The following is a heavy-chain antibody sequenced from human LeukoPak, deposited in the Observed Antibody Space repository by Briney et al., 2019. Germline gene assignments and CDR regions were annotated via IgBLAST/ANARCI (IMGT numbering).Heavy chain of an antibody. Sequence: ASVKVSCKASGYTFTSYYMHWVGQAPGQGREWMGIINPSGGSTSYAQKFQGRVTMTRDMSTSTVYMELSSLRSEDTAVYYCARDWGPADIVATINYFDYWGQGTLVTVSS. CDR2: INPSGGST. J-gene: IGHJ4*02. V-gene: IGHV1-46*01. D-gene: IGHD5-12*01. CDR1: GYTFTSYY. CDR3: ARDWGPADIVATINYFDY.